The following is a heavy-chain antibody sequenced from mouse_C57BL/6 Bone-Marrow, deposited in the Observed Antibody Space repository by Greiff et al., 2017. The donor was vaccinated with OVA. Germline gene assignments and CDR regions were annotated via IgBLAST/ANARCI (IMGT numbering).Heavy chain of an antibody. J-gene: IGHJ2*01. CDR3: TGHRLLRPKGGYYFDY. D-gene: IGHD1-2*01. CDR1: GFNINDYY. V-gene: IGHV14-4*01. Sequence: VQLQQSGAELVRPGASVKLSCTACGFNINDYYMHWVQQRPEQGLEWIGWIDPENGDTEYASKFQGKATITADTSSNTASLQLSSLTSWGPAVDYCTGHRLLRPKGGYYFDYWGQGTTLTVSS. CDR2: IDPENGDT.